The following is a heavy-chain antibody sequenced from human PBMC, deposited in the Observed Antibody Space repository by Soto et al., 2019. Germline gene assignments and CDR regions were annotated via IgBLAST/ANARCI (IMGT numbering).Heavy chain of an antibody. V-gene: IGHV3-30*03. CDR1: GFTFSSYV. J-gene: IGHJ4*02. CDR3: ARETPGWNQFDS. Sequence: QVQLVESGGGVVQPGRSLRLSCAASGFTFSSYVMHWVRQAPGKGLEWVALTSYDGSNKQYADSVKGRFTISRDNSKNTLYLQFKSLRAEDPAVYYWARETPGWNQFDSWGQGAQVTVSS. D-gene: IGHD1-1*01. CDR2: TSYDGSNK.